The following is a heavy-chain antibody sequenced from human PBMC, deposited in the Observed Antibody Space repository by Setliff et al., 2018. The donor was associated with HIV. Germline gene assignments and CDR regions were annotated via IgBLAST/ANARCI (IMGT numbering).Heavy chain of an antibody. CDR3: ARSILLRDCFDL. Sequence: EASVKVSCKASGYTFTNYAIHWVRQAPGQRLEWMGWINGDSGNTHYSQDFQGRLTISGDTSASTAYMDLSSLRSEDTAVYYCARSILLRDCFDLWGQGTRVTVSS. D-gene: IGHD1-26*01. V-gene: IGHV1-3*01. CDR2: INGDSGNT. CDR1: GYTFTNYA. J-gene: IGHJ5*02.